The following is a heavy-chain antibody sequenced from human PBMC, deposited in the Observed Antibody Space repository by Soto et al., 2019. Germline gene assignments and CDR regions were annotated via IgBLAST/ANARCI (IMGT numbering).Heavy chain of an antibody. Sequence: GGSLRLSCAASGFTFSNAWMSWVRQAPGKGLEWVGRIKSKTDGGTTDYAAPVKVRFTISRDDSKNTLYLQMNSLKTEDTAVYYCTTARDYDSSGYYYYYFDYWGQGTLVTVSS. J-gene: IGHJ4*02. D-gene: IGHD3-22*01. V-gene: IGHV3-15*01. CDR1: GFTFSNAW. CDR3: TTARDYDSSGYYYYYFDY. CDR2: IKSKTDGGTT.